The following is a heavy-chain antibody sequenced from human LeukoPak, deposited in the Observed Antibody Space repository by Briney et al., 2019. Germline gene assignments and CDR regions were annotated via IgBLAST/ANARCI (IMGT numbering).Heavy chain of an antibody. CDR2: ISSSSSYI. Sequence: GGSLRLSCAASRFTFSSYSMNWVRQAPGKGLEWVSSISSSSSYIYYADSVKGRFTISRDNAKNSLYLQMNSLRAEDTAVYYCARDLGSSWFMGRPFYYYYGMDVWGQGTTVTVSS. CDR1: RFTFSSYS. J-gene: IGHJ6*02. D-gene: IGHD6-13*01. V-gene: IGHV3-21*01. CDR3: ARDLGSSWFMGRPFYYYYGMDV.